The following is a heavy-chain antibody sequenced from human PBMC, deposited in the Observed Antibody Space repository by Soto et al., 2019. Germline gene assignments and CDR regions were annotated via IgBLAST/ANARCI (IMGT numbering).Heavy chain of an antibody. V-gene: IGHV3-23*01. CDR2: ISGSGGST. Sequence: WGSLRLSCAASGFAFSSYAMSLVRHAPFKWLEWVSAISGSGGSTYYADSVKGRFTISRDNSKNTLYLQMNSLRAEDTAVYYCAKDHIVATMYYYYYYGMDVWGQGTTVTVS. CDR3: AKDHIVATMYYYYYYGMDV. J-gene: IGHJ6*02. D-gene: IGHD5-12*01. CDR1: GFAFSSYA.